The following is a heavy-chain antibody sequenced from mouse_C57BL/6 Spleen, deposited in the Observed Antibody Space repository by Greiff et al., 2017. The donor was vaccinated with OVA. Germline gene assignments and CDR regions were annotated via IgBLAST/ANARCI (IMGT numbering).Heavy chain of an antibody. D-gene: IGHD1-1*01. Sequence: VQLQQSGAELVKPGASVKLSCKASGYTFTEYTIHWVKQRSGQGLEWIGWFYPGSGSIKYNEKFKDKATLTADKSSSTVYMELSRLTSEDSAVYFCARHLPIYYYGSNYAMDYWGQGTSVTVSS. CDR2: FYPGSGSI. CDR3: ARHLPIYYYGSNYAMDY. J-gene: IGHJ4*01. V-gene: IGHV1-62-2*01. CDR1: GYTFTEYT.